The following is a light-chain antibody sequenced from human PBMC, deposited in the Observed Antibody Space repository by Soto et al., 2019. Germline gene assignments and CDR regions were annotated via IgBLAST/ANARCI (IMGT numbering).Light chain of an antibody. CDR3: QQFGTSTWT. J-gene: IGKJ1*01. V-gene: IGKV3-20*01. CDR2: AAS. Sequence: EIVLTQSPGTLSLSPGERATLSCRASQSVSGSSLAWYQQKPAQAPRLVIFAASRRATGIPDRFSGSGSGTHFTLTISRLEPEDFSVYYCQQFGTSTWTFGQGTKLEIK. CDR1: QSVSGSS.